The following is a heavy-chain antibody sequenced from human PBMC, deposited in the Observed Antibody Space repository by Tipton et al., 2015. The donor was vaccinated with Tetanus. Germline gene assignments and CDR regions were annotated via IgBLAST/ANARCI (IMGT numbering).Heavy chain of an antibody. Sequence: SLRLSCAASGFTFTSYSMNWVRQAPGKGLEWASYISYSSGTIYYADSVQGRFTISRDNAKNSLYLQMNSLRAEDTAVYYCARENWKLDYWGQGTLVTVSS. V-gene: IGHV3-48*01. CDR1: GFTFTSYS. D-gene: IGHD1-1*01. CDR3: ARENWKLDY. J-gene: IGHJ4*02. CDR2: ISYSSGTI.